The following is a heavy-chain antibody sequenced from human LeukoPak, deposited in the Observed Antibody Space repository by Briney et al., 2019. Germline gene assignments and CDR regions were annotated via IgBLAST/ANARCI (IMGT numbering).Heavy chain of an antibody. J-gene: IGHJ4*02. Sequence: SETLSLTCTVSGGSISSSSYYWGWIRQPPGKGLEWIGSIYYSGSTYYNPSLKSRVTISVDTSKNQFSLKLSSVTAADTAVYYCARRIISMVFDYWGQGTLVTVSS. D-gene: IGHD1-14*01. V-gene: IGHV4-39*01. CDR3: ARRIISMVFDY. CDR1: GGSISSSSYY. CDR2: IYYSGST.